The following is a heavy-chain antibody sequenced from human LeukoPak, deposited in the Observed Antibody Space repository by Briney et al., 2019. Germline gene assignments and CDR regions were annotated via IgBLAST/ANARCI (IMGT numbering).Heavy chain of an antibody. CDR2: IYPGDSDT. J-gene: IGHJ4*02. CDR1: GYSFTSYW. D-gene: IGHD2-21*02. V-gene: IGHV5-51*01. CDR3: ARLPAGRLEHIVVVTAIYY. Sequence: GESLKISCKGSGYSFTSYWIGWVRQMPGKGLEWMGIIYPGDSDTRYSPSFQGQVTISADKSISTAYLQWSSLKASDTAMYYCARLPAGRLEHIVVVTAIYYWGQGTLVTVSS.